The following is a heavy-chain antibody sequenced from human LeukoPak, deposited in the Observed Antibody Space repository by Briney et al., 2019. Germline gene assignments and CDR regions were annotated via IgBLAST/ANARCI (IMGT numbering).Heavy chain of an antibody. D-gene: IGHD2/OR15-2a*01. CDR3: AIDRGSDYYFGSWFDS. CDR1: GFSFSDSA. J-gene: IGHJ5*01. V-gene: IGHV3-30*04. Sequence: GGSLRLSCAASGFSFSDSAMHWVRQAPGKGLEWVGVISYDGIKKYYIQSVKGRFTISRDNSKNTLYLQMDSLRPEDTAFYYCAIDRGSDYYFGSWFDSWGLGTLVTVSS. CDR2: ISYDGIKK.